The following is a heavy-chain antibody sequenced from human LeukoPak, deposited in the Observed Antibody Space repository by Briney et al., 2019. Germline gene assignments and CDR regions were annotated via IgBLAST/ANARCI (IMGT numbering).Heavy chain of an antibody. V-gene: IGHV4-59*01. Sequence: SETLSLTCTVSGGSISDYSWSWIRQPPGKGLEWIGNIYYSGSANHNPSLKSRVTISRDTSKNQFSLKLTSVTTADTAVYYCAGAGGVKTAALDLDYWGQGTLVTVSS. CDR2: IYYSGSA. CDR3: AGAGGVKTAALDLDY. D-gene: IGHD6-25*01. J-gene: IGHJ4*02. CDR1: GGSISDYS.